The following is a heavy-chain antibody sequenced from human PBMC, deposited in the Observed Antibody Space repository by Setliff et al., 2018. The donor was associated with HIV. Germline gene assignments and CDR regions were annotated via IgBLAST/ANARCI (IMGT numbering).Heavy chain of an antibody. Sequence: SETLSLTCIVSGGSISPTNYCWGWIRQTPGQGLEWIGTVCYSGGTYYNPSLMGRFTISRDDSRNTLYLQMNSLRPEDTAMYYCATFSLSGIYWGRGTLVTVSS. J-gene: IGHJ4*02. D-gene: IGHD3-3*01. CDR2: VCYSGGT. CDR3: ATFSLSGIY. V-gene: IGHV4-39*02. CDR1: GGSISPTNYC.